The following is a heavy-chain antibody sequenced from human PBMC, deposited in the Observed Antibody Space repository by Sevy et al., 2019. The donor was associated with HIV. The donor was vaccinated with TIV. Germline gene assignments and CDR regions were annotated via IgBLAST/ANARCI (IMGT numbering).Heavy chain of an antibody. CDR1: GYTFTGQY. CDR3: ARDLRLRGYSYGSLDY. J-gene: IGHJ4*02. D-gene: IGHD5-18*01. Sequence: ASVKVSCKASGYTFTGQYIHWVRQAPGQGLEWMGWINPNSGGTNYRQDFQGRVTLTRDTSITTAYMELSGLKSDDTAIYYCARDLRLRGYSYGSLDYWGQGTLVSVSS. V-gene: IGHV1-2*02. CDR2: INPNSGGT.